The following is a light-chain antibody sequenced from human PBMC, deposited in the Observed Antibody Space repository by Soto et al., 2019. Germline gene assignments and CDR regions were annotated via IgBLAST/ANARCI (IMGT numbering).Light chain of an antibody. CDR1: QSVSGN. CDR2: GSS. Sequence: EIVMTQSPATLSVSPGERATLSCRASQSVSGNLAWYQQKPGQAPMLLIYGSSTRATGIPARFSGSGAGTEFTLTISSLQSEDVAVYYCQQYHNWPPITFGQGTRLEIK. J-gene: IGKJ5*01. CDR3: QQYHNWPPIT. V-gene: IGKV3-15*01.